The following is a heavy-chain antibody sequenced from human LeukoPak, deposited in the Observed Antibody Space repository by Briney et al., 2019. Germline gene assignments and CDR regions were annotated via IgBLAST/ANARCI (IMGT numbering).Heavy chain of an antibody. CDR1: GYTFTSYA. D-gene: IGHD3-22*01. CDR2: INAGNGNT. V-gene: IGHV1-3*01. J-gene: IGHJ6*02. CDR3: ARSVYYDSSGRYGMDV. Sequence: ASVKVSCKASGYTFTSYAMHRVRQAPGQRLEWMGWINAGNGNTKYSQKFQGRVTITRDTSASTAYMELSSLRSEDTAVYYCARSVYYDSSGRYGMDVWGQGTTVTVSS.